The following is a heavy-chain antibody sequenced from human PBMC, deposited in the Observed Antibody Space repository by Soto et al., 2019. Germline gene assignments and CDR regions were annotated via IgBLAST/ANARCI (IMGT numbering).Heavy chain of an antibody. D-gene: IGHD1-26*01. CDR2: INHGGNT. CDR3: ARGDGATRDYYCYIDV. CDR1: GGSFRGHD. Sequence: QVQLQQGGAGLLTPSETLALTCGVEGGSFRGHDWSWIRQPPGKGLEWIGEINHGGNTNYNQSLESRVTISINTSKNQFSLRLASVTAADTAVYYCARGDGATRDYYCYIDVWGEGSTATVTS. V-gene: IGHV4-34*01. J-gene: IGHJ6*03.